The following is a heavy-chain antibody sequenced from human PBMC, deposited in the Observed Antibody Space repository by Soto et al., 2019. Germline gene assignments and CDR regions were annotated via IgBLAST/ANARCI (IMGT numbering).Heavy chain of an antibody. CDR2: INQDGSEK. CDR1: VFTFSTYW. V-gene: IGHV3-7*01. CDR3: SRSLNS. J-gene: IGHJ4*02. Sequence: GGSLRLSWSASVFTFSTYWMDWVRQTPGKGLEWVANINQDGSEKNYVDSVKGRFTIYRDNAKNSLYLQMSSLTAEDSALYYCSRSLNSWGQGTLVTVSS.